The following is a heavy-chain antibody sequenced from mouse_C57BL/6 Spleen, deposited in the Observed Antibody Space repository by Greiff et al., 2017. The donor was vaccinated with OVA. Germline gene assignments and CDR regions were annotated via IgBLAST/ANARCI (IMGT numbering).Heavy chain of an antibody. CDR2: ISYDGSN. CDR1: GYSITSGYS. J-gene: IGHJ3*01. D-gene: IGHD3-2*02. V-gene: IGHV3-6*01. Sequence: EVKLMESGPGLVKPSQSLSLTCSVTGYSITSGYSWNWIRQFPGNKLEWMGYISYDGSNNYNPSLKNRISITRDTSKNQFFLKLNSVTTEDTATYYCAREGAQATFAYWGQGTLVTVSA. CDR3: AREGAQATFAY.